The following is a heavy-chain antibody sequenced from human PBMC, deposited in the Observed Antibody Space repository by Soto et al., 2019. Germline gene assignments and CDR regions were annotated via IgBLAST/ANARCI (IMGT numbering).Heavy chain of an antibody. CDR2: ISWNSVDI. D-gene: IGHD2-2*01. J-gene: IGHJ4*02. CDR1: GFTFNDYA. V-gene: IGHV3-9*01. CDR3: SRGGSSRLPPNY. Sequence: DVQLVESGGGLVQPGRALRLSCTASGFTFNDYAMHWVRQAPGKGLEWVAGISWNSVDIGYADSVKGRFSISRDNAKNSLYLQMNDLRPEDTALYYCSRGGSSRLPPNYWGQGTLVIVSS.